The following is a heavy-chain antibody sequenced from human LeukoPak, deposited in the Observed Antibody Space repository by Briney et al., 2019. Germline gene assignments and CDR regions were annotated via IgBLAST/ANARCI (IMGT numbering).Heavy chain of an antibody. CDR1: GYSFTSYW. CDR2: IYPGDSDT. D-gene: IGHD2-21*01. J-gene: IGHJ5*02. CDR3: ARQSLSRPIALNWFDP. Sequence: GESLKISCKGSGYSFTSYWISWVRQMPGKGLEWMGIIYPGDSDTRYSPSFQGQVTISADKSISTAYLQWSSLKASDTAMYYCARQSLSRPIALNWFDPWGQGTLVTVSS. V-gene: IGHV5-51*01.